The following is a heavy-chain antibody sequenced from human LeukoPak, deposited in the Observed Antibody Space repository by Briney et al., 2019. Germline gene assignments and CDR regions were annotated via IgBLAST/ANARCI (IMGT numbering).Heavy chain of an antibody. J-gene: IGHJ4*02. CDR1: GGSISSYY. CDR2: IYTSGST. D-gene: IGHD3-22*01. V-gene: IGHV4-4*07. CDR3: ARDPLGSSGYYLDY. Sequence: SETLSLTCTVSGGSISSYYWSWIRQPAGKGLEWIGRIYTSGSTNYNPSLKSRVAMSVDTSKNQFSLKLSSVTAADTAVYYCARDPLGSSGYYLDYWGQGTLVTVSS.